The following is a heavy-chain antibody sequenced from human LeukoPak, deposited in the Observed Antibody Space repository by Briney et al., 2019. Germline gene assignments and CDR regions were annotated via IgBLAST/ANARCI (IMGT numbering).Heavy chain of an antibody. Sequence: PGGSLRLSCAASGFTFSTYWMTWVCQAPGKGLEWVANIKEDGSQKYYVDSVKGRFTISRDNAKNSLYLQMDSLRAEDTAVYYCARDTGCAGGNCFSFYDSWGQGTLVTVSS. J-gene: IGHJ4*02. CDR1: GFTFSTYW. CDR2: IKEDGSQK. D-gene: IGHD2-15*01. CDR3: ARDTGCAGGNCFSFYDS. V-gene: IGHV3-7*01.